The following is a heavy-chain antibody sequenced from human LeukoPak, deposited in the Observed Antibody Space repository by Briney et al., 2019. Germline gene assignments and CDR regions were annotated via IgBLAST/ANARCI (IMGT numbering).Heavy chain of an antibody. CDR1: GGSISSGGYY. V-gene: IGHV4-30-2*01. CDR2: IYHSGST. J-gene: IGHJ4*02. D-gene: IGHD3-9*01. CDR3: ARASKGDILTGYWGYYFDY. Sequence: PSETLSLTCTVSGGSISSGGYYWSWIRQPPGKGLEWIGYIYHSGSTYYNPSLKSRVTISVDRSKNQFSLKLSSVTAADTAVYYCARASKGDILTGYWGYYFDYWGQGTLVTVSS.